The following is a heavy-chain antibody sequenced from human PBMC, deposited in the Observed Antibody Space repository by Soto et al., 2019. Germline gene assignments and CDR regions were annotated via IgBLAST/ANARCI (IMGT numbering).Heavy chain of an antibody. Sequence: EVQLVESGGDLVQPGGSLRLSCVASGFTFRNYWMTWVRQAPGKGLEWVANIQRDGSASFYVDSVKGRFTISRDNDRNSVYLQMSTLRAEHTAVYYCARGGDDWAEAALWGQGTLVTVSS. J-gene: IGHJ4*02. V-gene: IGHV3-7*01. CDR2: IQRDGSAS. CDR1: GFTFRNYW. CDR3: ARGGDDWAEAAL. D-gene: IGHD6-25*01.